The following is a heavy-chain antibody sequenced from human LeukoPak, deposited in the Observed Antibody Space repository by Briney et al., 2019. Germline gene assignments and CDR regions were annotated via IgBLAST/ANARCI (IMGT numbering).Heavy chain of an antibody. CDR1: GFTFSSYA. V-gene: IGHV3-23*01. D-gene: IGHD2-2*01. Sequence: PGGSLRLSSAASGFTFSSYAMSWVRQAPGKGLEWVSAISGSGGSTYYADSVKGRFTISRDNSKNTLYLQMNSLRAEDTAVYYYAKGMGYQLRNFDYWGQGTLVTVSS. CDR2: ISGSGGST. J-gene: IGHJ4*02. CDR3: AKGMGYQLRNFDY.